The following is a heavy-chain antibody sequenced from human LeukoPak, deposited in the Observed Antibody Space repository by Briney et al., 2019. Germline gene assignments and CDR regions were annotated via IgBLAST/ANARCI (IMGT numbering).Heavy chain of an antibody. Sequence: GGSLRLSCAASGFTFSSYSMNWVRQAPGKGLEWVSSISSSSSYIYYADSVKGRFTISRDNAKNSLYLQMNSLRAEDTAVYYCARDAPYDYVWGSYRSPNWFDPWGQGTLVTVSS. V-gene: IGHV3-21*01. D-gene: IGHD3-16*02. J-gene: IGHJ5*02. CDR1: GFTFSSYS. CDR2: ISSSSSYI. CDR3: ARDAPYDYVWGSYRSPNWFDP.